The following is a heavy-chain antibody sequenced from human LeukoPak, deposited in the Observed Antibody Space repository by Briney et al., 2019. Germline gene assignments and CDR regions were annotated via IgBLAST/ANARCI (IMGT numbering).Heavy chain of an antibody. Sequence: PGGSLRLSCAASGFTVRSNHMSWVRQAPGKGLEWVSVIYSGGDTYYTDSVKGRFTISRDNSRNTVYLQIKSLRAQDTAVYYCARGAAGGSGGIDYWGQGTLVTVSS. V-gene: IGHV3-53*01. CDR1: GFTVRSNH. CDR3: ARGAAGGSGGIDY. D-gene: IGHD6-13*01. J-gene: IGHJ4*02. CDR2: IYSGGDT.